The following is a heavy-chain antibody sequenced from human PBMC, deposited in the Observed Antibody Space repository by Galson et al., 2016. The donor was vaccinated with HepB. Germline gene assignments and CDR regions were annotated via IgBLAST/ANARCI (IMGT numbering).Heavy chain of an antibody. J-gene: IGHJ4*02. CDR2: IYHTGST. V-gene: IGHV4-30-2*01. CDR1: GGSTSSGAYS. D-gene: IGHD3-22*01. Sequence: TLSLTCAVSGGSTSSGAYSWNWIRQPPGKGLEWIGYIYHTGSTSYNPSLKSRVSISGDRSKSQFSLRLSSVTAADTAVYYCARGHHYDSSGYYYSFPPFDSWGQGTLVTVSS. CDR3: ARGHHYDSSGYYYSFPPFDS.